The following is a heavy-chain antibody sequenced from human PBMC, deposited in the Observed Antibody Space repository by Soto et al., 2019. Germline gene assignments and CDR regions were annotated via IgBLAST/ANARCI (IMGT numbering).Heavy chain of an antibody. CDR2: IYYSGTT. CDR1: GGSVSSTSYY. Sequence: QLQLQESGPGLVKPSETLSLTCTVSGGSVSSTSYYWGWIRQPPGKGLEWIETIYYSGTTYYNPSPKSRATMSVDTSKNRSSLKLNSMTASDTAVYYCARQVSHSSSWYLGSWGQGTLVTVSS. CDR3: ARQVSHSSSWYLGS. J-gene: IGHJ5*02. V-gene: IGHV4-39*01. D-gene: IGHD6-13*01.